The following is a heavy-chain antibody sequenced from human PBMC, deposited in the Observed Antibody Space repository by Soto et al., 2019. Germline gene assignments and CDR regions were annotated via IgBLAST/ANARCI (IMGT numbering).Heavy chain of an antibody. J-gene: IGHJ4*02. Sequence: SQCLGVGCNLSLDHIKSHCWSWIRQAPAKGLELIGYIYYSGSTLYNPSLERRVTISADTAKNQFSLRLTSLTPAHTAVYYCASGWMAAFDSWGQGTMVTVYS. CDR1: LDHIKSHC. CDR2: IYYSGST. V-gene: IGHV4-59*11. D-gene: IGHD2-2*03. CDR3: ASGWMAAFDS.